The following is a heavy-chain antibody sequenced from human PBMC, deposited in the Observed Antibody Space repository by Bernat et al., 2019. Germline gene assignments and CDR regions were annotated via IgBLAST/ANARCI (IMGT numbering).Heavy chain of an antibody. CDR3: ARVPWWSPGYFDY. CDR2: INSDGSST. J-gene: IGHJ4*02. D-gene: IGHD2-8*02. CDR1: GFTFSSYW. Sequence: EVQLVESGGGLVQPGGSLRLSCAASGFTFSSYWMHWVRQAPGKGLVWVSRINSDGSSTSYADSVKGRFTISRDNAKNTLYLHMNSLRAEDTAVYYCARVPWWSPGYFDYWGQGTLVTVSS. V-gene: IGHV3-74*01.